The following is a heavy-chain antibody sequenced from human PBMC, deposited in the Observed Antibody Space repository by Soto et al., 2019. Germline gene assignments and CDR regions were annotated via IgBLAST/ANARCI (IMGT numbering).Heavy chain of an antibody. J-gene: IGHJ4*02. CDR3: AKDYRGSGSYEPYYFDY. D-gene: IGHD1-26*01. CDR1: GFTFSSYG. CDR2: ISYDASNK. Sequence: QVQLVESGGGVVQPGRSLRLSCAASGFTFSSYGMHWVRQAPGKGLEWVAVISYDASNKYYADSVKGRFTISRDNSKNTLYLQMNSLRAEDTAVYYCAKDYRGSGSYEPYYFDYWGQGTLVTVSS. V-gene: IGHV3-30*18.